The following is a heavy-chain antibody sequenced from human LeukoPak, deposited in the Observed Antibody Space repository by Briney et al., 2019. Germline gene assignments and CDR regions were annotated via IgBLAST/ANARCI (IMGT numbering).Heavy chain of an antibody. V-gene: IGHV1-69*04. CDR3: ARETSCRCNSYSGFVY. Sequence: GASVKISCKASGGTFSSDTISWVRQAPGQGLVWMGRIIPILGIANYAQKFQGRVTITADKYTSTAYMELSRLRSEDTAVYYCARETSCRCNSYSGFVYSGEGTLVTVSS. D-gene: IGHD2-21*01. J-gene: IGHJ4*02. CDR2: IIPILGIA. CDR1: GGTFSSDT.